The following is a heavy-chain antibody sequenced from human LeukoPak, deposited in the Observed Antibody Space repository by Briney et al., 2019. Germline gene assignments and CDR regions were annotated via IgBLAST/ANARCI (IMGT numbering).Heavy chain of an antibody. Sequence: ASVKVSCKASGYTFTSYYMHWVRQAPGQGLEWMGIINPSGGTTSYAQKFQGRVTMTRDMSTSTVYMELRSLRSDDTAVYYCARGFPPRRSYDSSGYYSYYFDYWGQGTLVTVSS. D-gene: IGHD3-22*01. J-gene: IGHJ4*02. CDR2: INPSGGTT. CDR3: ARGFPPRRSYDSSGYYSYYFDY. V-gene: IGHV1-46*01. CDR1: GYTFTSYY.